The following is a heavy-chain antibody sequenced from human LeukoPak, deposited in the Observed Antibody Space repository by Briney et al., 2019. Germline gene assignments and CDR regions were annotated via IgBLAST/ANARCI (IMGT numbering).Heavy chain of an antibody. CDR3: ARQGSGSRAAFDY. V-gene: IGHV4-59*08. J-gene: IGHJ4*02. D-gene: IGHD1-26*01. CDR2: IYYSGIT. Sequence: SETLSLTCTVSGGSISTFYWSWIRQPPGKGLEWIGYIYYSGITNYNPSLKSRVTITVDTSKNQFSLKLSSVTAADTAVYYCARQGSGSRAAFDYLGQGTLVTVSS. CDR1: GGSISTFY.